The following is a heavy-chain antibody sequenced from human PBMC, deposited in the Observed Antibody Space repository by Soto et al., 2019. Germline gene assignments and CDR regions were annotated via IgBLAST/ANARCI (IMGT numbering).Heavy chain of an antibody. Sequence: SVKVSCKASGGTFSSYAISWVRQAPGQGLAWMGGIIPIFGTANYAQKFQGRVTITADKSTNTAYMELSSLRSEDTAVYYCARDQPYSSGWDYWGQGTLVTVSS. V-gene: IGHV1-69*06. J-gene: IGHJ4*02. CDR2: IIPIFGTA. CDR3: ARDQPYSSGWDY. CDR1: GGTFSSYA. D-gene: IGHD6-19*01.